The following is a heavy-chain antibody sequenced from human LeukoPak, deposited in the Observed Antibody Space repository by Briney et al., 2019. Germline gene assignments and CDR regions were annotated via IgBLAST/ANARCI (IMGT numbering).Heavy chain of an antibody. D-gene: IGHD2-15*01. V-gene: IGHV3-23*01. CDR2: ISGSGGNT. CDR1: GFTFSSYG. Sequence: PGGSLRLSCAASGFTFSSYGMSWVRQAPGKGLEWVSSISGSGGNTYYADSVKGRFTISRDNSKNTLSLQMNSLRAEDTAVYYCASMTVVTATVDYWGQGTLVTVSS. J-gene: IGHJ4*02. CDR3: ASMTVVTATVDY.